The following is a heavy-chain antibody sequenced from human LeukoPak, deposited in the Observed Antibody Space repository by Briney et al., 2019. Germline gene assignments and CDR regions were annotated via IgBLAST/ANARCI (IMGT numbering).Heavy chain of an antibody. CDR2: ISAYNGNT. V-gene: IGHV1-18*01. CDR3: ARDPRYCSSTSCSENNWFDP. CDR1: GYTFTSYG. J-gene: IGHJ5*02. D-gene: IGHD2-2*01. Sequence: ASVKVSCKASGYTFTSYGISWVRQAPGQGLEWMGWISAYNGNTSYAQKLQGRVTMTTDTSTRTAYMELRSLRSDDTAVYYCARDPRYCSSTSCSENNWFDPWGQGTLVTVSS.